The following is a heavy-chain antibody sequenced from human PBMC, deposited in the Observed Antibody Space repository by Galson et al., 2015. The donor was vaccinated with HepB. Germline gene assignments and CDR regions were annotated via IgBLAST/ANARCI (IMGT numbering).Heavy chain of an antibody. Sequence: SVKVSCKASGYSFSSYSITWVRQAPGQGLEWMGWISPYNRKTDYSRKFQGRVTMTTDIFTSTAYMELRSLRSDDTAVCYCARGALVVVVGATQNNWFDPWGQGTLVTVSS. CDR3: ARGALVVVVGATQNNWFDP. V-gene: IGHV1-18*01. CDR1: GYSFSSYS. D-gene: IGHD2-15*01. J-gene: IGHJ5*02. CDR2: ISPYNRKT.